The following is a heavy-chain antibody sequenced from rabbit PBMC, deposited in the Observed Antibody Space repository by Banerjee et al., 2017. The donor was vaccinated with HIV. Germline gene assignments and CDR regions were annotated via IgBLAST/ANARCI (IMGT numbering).Heavy chain of an antibody. D-gene: IGHD4-1*01. J-gene: IGHJ3*01. V-gene: IGHV1S17*01. CDR2: ISYDGNT. Sequence: QEQLVESGGRLVKPDETLTLTCTVSGIDLSSYKISWVRQAPGKGLEYIGYISYDGNTYYASWVNGRFTISKTSSTTVTLQMTSLTAADTASYFCARDLAGVIGWNFGLWGQGTLVTV. CDR1: GIDLSSYK. CDR3: ARDLAGVIGWNFGL.